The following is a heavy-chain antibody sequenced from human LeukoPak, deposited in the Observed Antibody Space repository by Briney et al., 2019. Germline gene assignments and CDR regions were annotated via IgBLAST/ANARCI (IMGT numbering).Heavy chain of an antibody. CDR1: GDTLKNYA. J-gene: IGHJ4*02. CDR2: IIPFYETT. CDR3: ARMQGYAYSDY. V-gene: IGHV1-69*13. Sequence: GASVKVSCKASGDTLKNYAVNWVRQAPGQGLEWMGGIIPFYETTNFAQKFQGRVTITADETTSTVYMVLSSLRSEDTAVYYCARMQGYAYSDYWGQGTLVTVSS. D-gene: IGHD1-1*01.